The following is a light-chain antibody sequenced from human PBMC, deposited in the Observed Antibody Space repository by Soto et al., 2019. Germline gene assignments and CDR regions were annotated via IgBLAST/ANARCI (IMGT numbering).Light chain of an antibody. J-gene: IGKJ1*01. V-gene: IGKV3-15*01. CDR1: QSVRSN. Sequence: EIVLTQSPGTLSLSPGERATLSCRASQSVRSNLAWYQQKPGQAPRLLXYGASTRANGIPARFSGSGSGTEFTLTISSLQSEDFAAYYCQQYNNWPTWTFGQGTKVDIK. CDR3: QQYNNWPTWT. CDR2: GAS.